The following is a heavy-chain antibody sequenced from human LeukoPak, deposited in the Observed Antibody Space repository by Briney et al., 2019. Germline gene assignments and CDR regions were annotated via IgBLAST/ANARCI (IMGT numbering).Heavy chain of an antibody. Sequence: GGSLTLSCVVSGITLSNYGMSWVRQAPGKGLEWVSGISERGGSTNYADSVKGRFIISRDTAKNTLYLQMNSLRVEDTAVYFCAKRGIVIRAVIIIGFHKEAYYFDYWGQGILVTVSS. V-gene: IGHV3-23*01. CDR3: AKRGIVIRAVIIIGFHKEAYYFDY. D-gene: IGHD3-10*01. J-gene: IGHJ4*02. CDR2: ISERGGST. CDR1: GITLSNYG.